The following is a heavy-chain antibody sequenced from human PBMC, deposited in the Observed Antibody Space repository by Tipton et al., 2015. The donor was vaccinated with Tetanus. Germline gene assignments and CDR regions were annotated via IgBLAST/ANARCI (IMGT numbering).Heavy chain of an antibody. D-gene: IGHD1-20*01. CDR1: GFTFSDAW. CDR2: IESKSDGGAT. Sequence: SLRLSCAASGFTFSDAWMSWVRQAPGKGLEWVGRIESKSDGGATDYGAPVKGRFTISRDDSNNMLFLEMSSLRAEDTAVFYCARSPPITGTTRYSFGIWGQGTTVTVSS. V-gene: IGHV3-15*04. CDR3: ARSPPITGTTRYSFGI. J-gene: IGHJ3*02.